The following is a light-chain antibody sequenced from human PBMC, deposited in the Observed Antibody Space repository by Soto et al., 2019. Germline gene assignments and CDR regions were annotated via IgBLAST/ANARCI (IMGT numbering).Light chain of an antibody. CDR3: QTWSTDIRV. J-gene: IGLJ3*02. CDR2: LNSDGSH. Sequence: QPVLTQPPSASASLGASVKLTCTLSSGHNSYAIAWHQQQPEKGPRYLMKLNSDGSHSKGDGIPDSFSGSSSGAERYLTISSRQSEDEADYYCQTWSTDIRVFGGGTKLTVL. V-gene: IGLV4-69*01. CDR1: SGHNSYA.